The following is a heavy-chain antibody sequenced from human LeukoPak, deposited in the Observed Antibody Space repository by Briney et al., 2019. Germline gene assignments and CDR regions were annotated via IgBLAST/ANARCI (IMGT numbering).Heavy chain of an antibody. V-gene: IGHV4-59*01. Sequence: SETLSLTCTVSGGSISSYYWSWIRQPPGKGLEWIGYIYYSGSTNYNPSLQSRVTISVDTSKNQFSLKLSSVTAADTAVYYCARSGYSSGWYNWFDPWGQGTLVTVSS. CDR3: ARSGYSSGWYNWFDP. J-gene: IGHJ5*02. D-gene: IGHD6-19*01. CDR1: GGSISSYY. CDR2: IYYSGST.